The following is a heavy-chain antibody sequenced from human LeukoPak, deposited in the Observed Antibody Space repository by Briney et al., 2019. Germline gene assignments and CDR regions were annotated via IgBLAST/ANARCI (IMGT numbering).Heavy chain of an antibody. CDR2: ISGSSSTI. CDR3: ARDGDVDTAMVTHYYYGMDV. CDR1: GFTFSSYS. Sequence: GGSLRLSCAASGFTFSSYSMNWVRQAPGKGLEWVSYISGSSSTIYYADSVKGRFTISRDNAKNSLYLQMNSLRDEDTAVYYCARDGDVDTAMVTHYYYGMDVWGQGTTVTVSS. V-gene: IGHV3-48*02. D-gene: IGHD5-18*01. J-gene: IGHJ6*02.